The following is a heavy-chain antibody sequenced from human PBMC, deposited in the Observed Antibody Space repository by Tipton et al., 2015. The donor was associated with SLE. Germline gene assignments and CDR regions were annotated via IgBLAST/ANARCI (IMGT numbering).Heavy chain of an antibody. CDR2: IYHSWST. J-gene: IGHJ4*02. V-gene: IGHV4-39*01. Sequence: TLSLTCTVSGGSISSSSYYWGWIRQPPGKGLEWIGSIYHSWSTYYNPSLKSRVTISVDTSKNQFSLKLSSVTAADTAVYYCARQGYYDFLAVYWGQGTLVTVSS. CDR3: ARQGYYDFLAVY. D-gene: IGHD3-3*01. CDR1: GGSISSSSYY.